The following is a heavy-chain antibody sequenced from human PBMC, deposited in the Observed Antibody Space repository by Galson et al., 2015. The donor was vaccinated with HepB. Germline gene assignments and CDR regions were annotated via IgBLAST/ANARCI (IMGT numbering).Heavy chain of an antibody. V-gene: IGHV3-48*01. J-gene: IGHJ4*02. CDR2: IRSSSSVK. D-gene: IGHD2-2*01. CDR1: GFTFSSYA. CDR3: VRDLVIPAGSATTDF. Sequence: SLRLSCAVSGFTFSSYAMNWVRQTPRKGLEWISHIRSSSSVKYYADSVKGRFTISRDNAKNSLYLQMNSLRVEDTAVYYCVRDLVIPAGSATTDFWGQGTLVTVSS.